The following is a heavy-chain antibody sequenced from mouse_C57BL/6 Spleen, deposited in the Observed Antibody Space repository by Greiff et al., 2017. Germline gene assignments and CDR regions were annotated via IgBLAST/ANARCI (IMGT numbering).Heavy chain of an antibody. CDR2: INPNNGGT. D-gene: IGHD2-10*01. CDR3: ARDLLWPTVYFDY. CDR1: GYTFTDYY. V-gene: IGHV1-26*01. Sequence: EVQLQQSGPELVKPGASVKISCKASGYTFTDYYMNWVKQSHGKSLEWIGDINPNNGGTSYNQKFKGKATLTVDKSSSTAYMELRSLTSEDSAVYYCARDLLWPTVYFDYWGQGTTLTVSS. J-gene: IGHJ2*01.